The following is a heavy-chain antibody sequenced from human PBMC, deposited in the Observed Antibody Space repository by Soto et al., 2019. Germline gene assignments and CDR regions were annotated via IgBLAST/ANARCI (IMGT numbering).Heavy chain of an antibody. D-gene: IGHD3-10*01. J-gene: IGHJ4*02. CDR2: IGPYTGVT. Sequence: ASVNVSCKASGYTFTSYGFSWVRQAPGQGLEWMGWIGPYTGVTNYAQKFQGRVTMTTDTSTSTAYMELRSLRSDDTAVYYCARDGDGPGRHYDYWGQGTLVTVSS. CDR1: GYTFTSYG. CDR3: ARDGDGPGRHYDY. V-gene: IGHV1-18*01.